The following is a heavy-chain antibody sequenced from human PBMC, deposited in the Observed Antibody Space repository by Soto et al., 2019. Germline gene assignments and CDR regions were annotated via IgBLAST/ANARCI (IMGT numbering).Heavy chain of an antibody. V-gene: IGHV3-15*01. CDR1: GFTFSNAW. D-gene: IGHD3-22*01. CDR3: TTDREKYYYDSSGYYYSY. Sequence: GESLKISCAASGFTFSNAWMSWVRQAPGKGLEWVGRIKSKTDGGTTDYAAPVKGRFTISRDDSKNTLYLQMNSLKTEDTAVYYCTTDREKYYYDSSGYYYSYWGQGTLVTVSS. J-gene: IGHJ4*02. CDR2: IKSKTDGGTT.